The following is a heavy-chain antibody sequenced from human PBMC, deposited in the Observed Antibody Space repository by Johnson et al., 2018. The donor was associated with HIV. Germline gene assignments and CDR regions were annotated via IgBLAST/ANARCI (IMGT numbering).Heavy chain of an antibody. CDR2: ISGSGGST. Sequence: VQLVESGGGVVRPGGSLRLSCVSSGFSSDDYGMSWVRQAPGKGLEWVSAISGSGGSTYYADSVKGRFTISRDNSKNTLYLQMNSLRAEDTAIYYCAKYIGATLDAFDIWGQGTMVTVSS. CDR1: GFSSDDYG. D-gene: IGHD3-10*01. J-gene: IGHJ3*02. V-gene: IGHV3-23*04. CDR3: AKYIGATLDAFDI.